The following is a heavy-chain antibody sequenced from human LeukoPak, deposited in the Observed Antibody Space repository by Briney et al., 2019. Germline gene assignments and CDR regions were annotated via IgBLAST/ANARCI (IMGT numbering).Heavy chain of an antibody. CDR2: ISGSGGYT. J-gene: IGHJ4*02. Sequence: PGGFLRLSCAASGFTFSNYAMSWVRQAPGKGLEWVSAISGSGGYTYYADSVKGRFTISRDNSKNTLFLQMNSLRADDTAVYYCAKDARRTSGWYFFDYWGQGTLVTVSS. V-gene: IGHV3-23*01. CDR3: AKDARRTSGWYFFDY. CDR1: GFTFSNYA. D-gene: IGHD6-19*01.